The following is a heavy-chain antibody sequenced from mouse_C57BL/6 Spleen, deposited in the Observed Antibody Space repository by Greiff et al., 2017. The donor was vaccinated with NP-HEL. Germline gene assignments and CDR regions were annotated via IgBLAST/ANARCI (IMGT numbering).Heavy chain of an antibody. J-gene: IGHJ1*03. CDR1: GFTFSSYG. CDR3: AREKWNFDV. Sequence: EVKVVESGGDLVKPGGSLKLSCAASGFTFSSYGMSWVRQTPDKRLEWVATISSGGSYTYYPDSVKGRFTISRDNAKNTLYLQMSSLKSEDTAMYYCAREKWNFDVWGTGTTVTVSS. CDR2: ISSGGSYT. V-gene: IGHV5-6*01.